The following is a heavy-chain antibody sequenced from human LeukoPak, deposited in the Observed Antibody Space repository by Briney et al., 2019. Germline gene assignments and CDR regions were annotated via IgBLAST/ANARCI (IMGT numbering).Heavy chain of an antibody. CDR2: IYHSGSA. CDR1: GYSITSGYN. Sequence: SETLSLTCTVSGYSITSGYNWAWIRRPPGKVLEWIGSIYHSGSAYYNPSLKSRVTILVDTSKNQFSLKLSSVTAADTAVYYCVRYCSSTTCYTRAVDYWGRGTLVTVSS. CDR3: VRYCSSTTCYTRAVDY. V-gene: IGHV4-38-2*02. J-gene: IGHJ4*02. D-gene: IGHD2-2*02.